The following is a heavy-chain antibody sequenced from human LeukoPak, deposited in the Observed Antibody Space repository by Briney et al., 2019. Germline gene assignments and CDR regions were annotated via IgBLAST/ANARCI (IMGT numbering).Heavy chain of an antibody. Sequence: SETLSLTCTVSGYSISSGYYWGWIRQPPGKGLEWIGSIYHSGSTYYNPSLKSRVTISVDTSKNQFSLKLSSVTAADTAVYYCARILYSSGWPTYYFDYWGQGTLVTVSS. D-gene: IGHD6-19*01. V-gene: IGHV4-38-2*02. CDR2: IYHSGST. J-gene: IGHJ4*02. CDR1: GYSISSGYY. CDR3: ARILYSSGWPTYYFDY.